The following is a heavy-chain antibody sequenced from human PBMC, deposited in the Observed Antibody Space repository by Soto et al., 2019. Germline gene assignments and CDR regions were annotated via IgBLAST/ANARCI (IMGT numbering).Heavy chain of an antibody. CDR1: GYSFTSYW. CDR2: IDPSDSYT. D-gene: IGHD6-13*01. V-gene: IGHV5-10-1*01. J-gene: IGHJ6*02. CDR3: AVLQPPYSSSWYYYYGMDV. Sequence: GESLKISCKGSGYSFTSYWISWVRQMPGKGLEWMGRIDPSDSYTNYSPSFQGHVTISADKSISTAYLQWSSLKASDTAMYYCAVLQPPYSSSWYYYYGMDVWGQGTTVTVSS.